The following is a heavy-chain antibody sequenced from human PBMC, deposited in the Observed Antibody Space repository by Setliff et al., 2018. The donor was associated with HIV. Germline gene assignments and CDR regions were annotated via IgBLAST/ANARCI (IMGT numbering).Heavy chain of an antibody. D-gene: IGHD3-22*01. CDR3: ARDGLYDSSGYEYFQL. CDR1: GYTFSNYD. V-gene: IGHV1-8*02. Sequence: ASVKVSCKASGYTFSNYDINWVRQATGQGLEWMAWMNPNSGNTGYAQKLQGRVTMTTDASTSTAYMELRSLRSDDTAVYYCARDGLYDSSGYEYFQLWGQGTLVTVSS. CDR2: MNPNSGNT. J-gene: IGHJ1*01.